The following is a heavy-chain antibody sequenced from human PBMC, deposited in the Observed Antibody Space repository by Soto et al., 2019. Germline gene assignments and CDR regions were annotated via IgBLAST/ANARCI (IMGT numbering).Heavy chain of an antibody. D-gene: IGHD1-26*01. CDR2: VYYTGTT. Sequence: QLQLQESGPGLVTPSDTLSLTCTVSGGSIKNTGANWGWVRQPPGKGLEWTGSVYYTGTTYYNPSLPSRVTRSIDTYRNQYSLSVNSVAAADTAVYYCATHTSGSRNGPHTWGQGTLVTVSS. V-gene: IGHV4-39*01. CDR1: GGSIKNTGAN. J-gene: IGHJ5*02. CDR3: ATHTSGSRNGPHT.